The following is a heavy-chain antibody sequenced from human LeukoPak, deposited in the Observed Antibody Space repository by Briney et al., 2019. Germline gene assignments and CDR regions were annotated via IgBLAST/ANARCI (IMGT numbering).Heavy chain of an antibody. CDR1: TGSISSYY. Sequence: PSETLSLTCAVSTGSISSYYWSWIRQPAGPGLEWIGRIYPYGSTNYNPYLKRRATMAVTTSNHQFSQKLSSVTAAETVVYYCASYSGSYAYYGYWGQGTLVTVSS. CDR3: ASYSGSYAYYGY. CDR2: IYPYGST. V-gene: IGHV4-59*10. J-gene: IGHJ4*02. D-gene: IGHD1-26*01.